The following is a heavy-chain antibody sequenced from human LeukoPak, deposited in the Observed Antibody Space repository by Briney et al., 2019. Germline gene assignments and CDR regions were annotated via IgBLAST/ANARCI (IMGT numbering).Heavy chain of an antibody. Sequence: ASVKVSCKASGYTFTSYYMHWVRQAPGQGLEWMGIINPSGGSTSYAQKFQGRVTMTRDTSTSTVYMELSSLRSEDTAVYYCARDRGGFRAIVVVPAARNNWFDPWGQGTLVTVSS. J-gene: IGHJ5*02. CDR1: GYTFTSYY. CDR3: ARDRGGFRAIVVVPAARNNWFDP. V-gene: IGHV1-46*01. D-gene: IGHD2-2*01. CDR2: INPSGGST.